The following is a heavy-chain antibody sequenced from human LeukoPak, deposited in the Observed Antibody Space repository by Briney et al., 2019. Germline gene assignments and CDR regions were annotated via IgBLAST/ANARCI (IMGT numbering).Heavy chain of an antibody. CDR3: ARENSAYYYDSSGYQLDY. J-gene: IGHJ4*02. V-gene: IGHV1-18*01. CDR2: ISAYNGNT. CDR1: GYNFTSYG. Sequence: ASVKVSCKASGYNFTSYGISWVRQAPGQGLEWMGWISAYNGNTNYAQKLQGRVTMTTDTSTSTAYMELSSLRSEDTAVYYCARENSAYYYDSSGYQLDYWGQGTLVTVSS. D-gene: IGHD3-22*01.